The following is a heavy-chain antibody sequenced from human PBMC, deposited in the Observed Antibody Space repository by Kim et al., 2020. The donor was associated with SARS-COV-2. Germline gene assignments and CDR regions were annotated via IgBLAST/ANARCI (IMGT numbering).Heavy chain of an antibody. Sequence: SETLSLTCTVSGGSISSSSYYWGWIRQPPGKGLEWIGSIYYSGSTYYNPSLKSRVTISVDTSKNQFSLKLSSVTAADTAVYYCARHSGGYSYGIYYFDYWGQGTLVTVSS. CDR3: ARHSGGYSYGIYYFDY. J-gene: IGHJ4*02. D-gene: IGHD5-18*01. CDR2: IYYSGST. V-gene: IGHV4-39*01. CDR1: GGSISSSSYY.